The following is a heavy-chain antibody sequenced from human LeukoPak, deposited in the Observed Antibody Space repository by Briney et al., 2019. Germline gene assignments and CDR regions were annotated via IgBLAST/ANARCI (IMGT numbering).Heavy chain of an antibody. D-gene: IGHD3-22*01. CDR1: GGSISGYY. J-gene: IGHJ3*02. Sequence: SETLSLTCTVSGGSISGYYWSWIRQPPGKGLEWIGYISYSGSADYNPSLKSRVTISVDTSKNKFSLKLTSVTAADTAVYYCARSPDSSGYWDAFDICGQGTMVTVSS. CDR3: ARSPDSSGYWDAFDI. CDR2: ISYSGSA. V-gene: IGHV4-59*08.